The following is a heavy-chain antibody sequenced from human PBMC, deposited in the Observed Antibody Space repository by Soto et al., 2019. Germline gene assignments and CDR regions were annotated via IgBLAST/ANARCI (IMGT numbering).Heavy chain of an antibody. Sequence: PGGSLRLSCAASGFTFSDYYMSWMRQAPGKGLEWVSCISSSGSTIYYADSVKGRFTISRDNAKNSLYLQMNSLRAEDTAVYYCARDSYDSSGYDFDYWGQGTLVTVSS. J-gene: IGHJ4*02. CDR2: ISSSGSTI. CDR1: GFTFSDYY. CDR3: ARDSYDSSGYDFDY. V-gene: IGHV3-11*01. D-gene: IGHD3-22*01.